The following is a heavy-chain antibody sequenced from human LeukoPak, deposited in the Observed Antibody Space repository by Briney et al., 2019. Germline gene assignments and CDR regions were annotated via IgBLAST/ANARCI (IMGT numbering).Heavy chain of an antibody. D-gene: IGHD3-9*01. CDR3: ARGDYDILTGYPDY. CDR1: GGTFSSYA. CDR2: IIPIFGTA. V-gene: IGHV1-69*13. J-gene: IGHJ4*02. Sequence: GASVKVSCKASGGTFSSYAISWVRQAPGQGLEWMGGIIPIFGTANYAQKFQGRVTITADESTSTAYMELSSLRSEDTAVYYCARGDYDILTGYPDYWGQGTLVTVSS.